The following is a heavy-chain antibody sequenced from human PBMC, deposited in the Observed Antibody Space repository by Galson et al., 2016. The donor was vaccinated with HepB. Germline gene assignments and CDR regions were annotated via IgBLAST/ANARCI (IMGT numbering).Heavy chain of an antibody. CDR1: GFTSSRYD. CDR2: IGTAGDT. CDR3: ARGRGGNYYGVDV. Sequence: SLRLSCAASGFTSSRYDIHWVRQATGKGLEWVSVIGTAGDTYYAGSVKGRFTISRENAKNSVYLQMNSLRAGDTAVSYCARGRGGNYYGVDVWGQGTTGTVSS. D-gene: IGHD3-16*01. J-gene: IGHJ6*02. V-gene: IGHV3-13*04.